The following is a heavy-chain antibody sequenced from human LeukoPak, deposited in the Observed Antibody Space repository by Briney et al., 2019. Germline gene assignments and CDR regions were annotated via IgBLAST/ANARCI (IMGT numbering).Heavy chain of an antibody. CDR3: AKVAHSGSYGLFDS. D-gene: IGHD1-26*01. J-gene: IGHJ4*01. CDR1: GFTFSDFA. CDR2: ISSNGGST. Sequence: PGGSLRLSCAASGFTFSDFAMSWVRQTPRKGLQWVSAISSNGGSTYYADSVKGRFTVSRDMSTNTLYLQMNSLRAGDTAVYYCAKVAHSGSYGLFDSWGQGALVTVSS. V-gene: IGHV3-23*01.